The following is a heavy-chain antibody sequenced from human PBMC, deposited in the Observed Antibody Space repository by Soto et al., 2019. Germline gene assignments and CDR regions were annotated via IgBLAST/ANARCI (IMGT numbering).Heavy chain of an antibody. CDR3: AKSVFLFNQPTYMLGFDY. Sequence: GGSLRLSCAASGFTFSSYAMSWVRQAPGKGLEWVSAISGSGGSTYYADSVKGRFTISRDNSKNTLYLQMNSLRAEDTAVYYCAKSVFLFNQPTYMLGFDYWGQGTLVTVSS. V-gene: IGHV3-23*01. J-gene: IGHJ4*02. D-gene: IGHD2-2*01. CDR1: GFTFSSYA. CDR2: ISGSGGST.